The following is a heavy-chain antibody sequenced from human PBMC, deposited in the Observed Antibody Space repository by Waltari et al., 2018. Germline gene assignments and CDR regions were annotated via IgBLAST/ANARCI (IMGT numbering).Heavy chain of an antibody. Sequence: EVQVVESGGRLVQPGGSMNLPSPTSGFSSSGSSIHWVGQTAGKGLEWVGRIRREPYNYATAYSASVKGRFTISRDDSKNTAFLQMNSLMTEDTAVYYCSGGEVTGTDFWGQGTLVTVSS. D-gene: IGHD6-19*01. CDR1: GFSSSGSS. V-gene: IGHV3-73*01. J-gene: IGHJ4*02. CDR3: SGGEVTGTDF. CDR2: IRREPYNYAT.